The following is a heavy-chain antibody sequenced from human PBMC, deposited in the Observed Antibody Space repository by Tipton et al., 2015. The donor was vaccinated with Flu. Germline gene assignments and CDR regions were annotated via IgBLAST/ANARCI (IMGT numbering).Heavy chain of an antibody. CDR3: ARLAGYGDY. V-gene: IGHV4-39*01. J-gene: IGHJ4*02. CDR1: GGSISSSSYY. Sequence: TLSLTCTVSGGSISSSSYYWGWIRQPPGKGLEWIGSIYYSGSTYYNPSLKSRVTISVDTSKNQFSLKLSSVTAADTAVYYCARLAGYGDYWGQGTLVTVSS. D-gene: IGHD5-12*01. CDR2: IYYSGST.